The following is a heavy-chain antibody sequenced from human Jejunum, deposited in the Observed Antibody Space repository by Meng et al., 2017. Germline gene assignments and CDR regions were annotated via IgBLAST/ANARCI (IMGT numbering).Heavy chain of an antibody. CDR1: GYTLTNYG. CDR2: ISADNGNA. CDR3: TRGGMTSETTFFLH. J-gene: IGHJ4*02. D-gene: IGHD3-3*02. V-gene: IGHV1-18*01. Sequence: QVQLGQSGAEVKKAGASVKVSCKASGYTLTNYGINWVRQAPGQGLEWMAWISADNGNAKYAQNLQDRVTLTTETSTTTAYMELRNLRSDDTAVYYCTRGGMTSETTFFLHWGQGTLVTVSS.